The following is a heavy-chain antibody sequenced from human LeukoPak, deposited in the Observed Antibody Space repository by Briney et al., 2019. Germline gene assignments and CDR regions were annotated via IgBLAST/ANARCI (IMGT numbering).Heavy chain of an antibody. Sequence: GGSLRLSCAASGFTFDDYAMHWVRQAPGKGLEWVSGISWNGGSIGYADSMKGRFTISRDNAKNSLYLQMNSLRAEDTALYYCAKSGSSGYYPPTSFIWGQGTMVTVSS. CDR2: ISWNGGSI. CDR3: AKSGSSGYYPPTSFI. V-gene: IGHV3-9*01. D-gene: IGHD3-22*01. CDR1: GFTFDDYA. J-gene: IGHJ3*02.